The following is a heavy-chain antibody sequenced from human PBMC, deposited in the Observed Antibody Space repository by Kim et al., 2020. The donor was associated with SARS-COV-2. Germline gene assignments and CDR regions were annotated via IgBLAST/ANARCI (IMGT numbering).Heavy chain of an antibody. Sequence: RNSQNFQGRVTITRETSATTAYMELSSLTSKDTAVYYCAREGSGSYNWFDPWGQGTLVTVSS. V-gene: IGHV1-3*01. CDR3: AREGSGSYNWFDP. D-gene: IGHD3-10*01. J-gene: IGHJ5*02.